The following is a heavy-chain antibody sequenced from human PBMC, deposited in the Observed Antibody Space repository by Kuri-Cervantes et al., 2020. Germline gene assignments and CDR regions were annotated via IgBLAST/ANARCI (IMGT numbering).Heavy chain of an antibody. Sequence: ESLKISCAVYGGSFSGYYWSWIRQPPGKGLEWIGSIYYTGSTYYNPSLKSRVTISVDTSKNQFSLKLNSVTAADTTFYYCARLAAAGKLSWFDPWGQGTLVTVSS. CDR3: ARLAAAGKLSWFDP. J-gene: IGHJ5*02. D-gene: IGHD6-13*01. CDR1: GGSFSGYY. CDR2: IYYTGST. V-gene: IGHV4-34*01.